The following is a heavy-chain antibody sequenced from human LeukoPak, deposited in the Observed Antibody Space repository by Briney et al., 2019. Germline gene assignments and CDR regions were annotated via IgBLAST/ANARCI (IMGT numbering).Heavy chain of an antibody. J-gene: IGHJ4*02. Sequence: GASVKVSCKASGYTFTDYYMHWVRQAPGQGLEWMGWINPTSGGTKYAQKFQGRVTMTRDTSITTAYMELSRLTSDDTAVYYCARLDTITNAFDYWGQGTLVTVSS. CDR1: GYTFTDYY. D-gene: IGHD2-8*01. CDR3: ARLDTITNAFDY. V-gene: IGHV1-2*02. CDR2: INPTSGGT.